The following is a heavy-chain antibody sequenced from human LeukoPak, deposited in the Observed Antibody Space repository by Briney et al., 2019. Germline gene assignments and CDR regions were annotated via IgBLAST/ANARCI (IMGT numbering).Heavy chain of an antibody. CDR2: ISAYNGNT. CDR1: GYTFTSYG. CDR3: ARELRIRGSGSPGY. D-gene: IGHD3-10*01. Sequence: ASVKVSCKASGYTFTSYGISWVRQAPGQGLERMGWISAYNGNTNYAQKLQGRVTMTTDTSTSTAYMELRSLRSDDTAVYYCARELRIRGSGSPGYWGQGTLVTVSS. V-gene: IGHV1-18*01. J-gene: IGHJ4*02.